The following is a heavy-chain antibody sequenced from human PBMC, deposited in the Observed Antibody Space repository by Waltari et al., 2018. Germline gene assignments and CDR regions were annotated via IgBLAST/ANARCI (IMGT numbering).Heavy chain of an antibody. CDR3: ARDVLGYCSGGSCYSVLGY. CDR2: IIPIFGTA. D-gene: IGHD2-15*01. V-gene: IGHV1-69*01. CDR1: GGTFSSYA. Sequence: QVQLVQSGAEVKRPGSSVKVSCKASGGTFSSYAISWVRQAPGQGLEWMGGIIPIFGTANYAQKFQGRVTITADESTSTAYMELSSPRSEDTAVYYCARDVLGYCSGGSCYSVLGYWGQGTLVTVSS. J-gene: IGHJ4*02.